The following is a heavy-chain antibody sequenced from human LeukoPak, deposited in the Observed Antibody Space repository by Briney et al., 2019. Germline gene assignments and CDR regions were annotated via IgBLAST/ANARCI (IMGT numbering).Heavy chain of an antibody. CDR1: VGSISNYY. D-gene: IGHD3-3*01. CDR3: ARDFWSGYYADYYYYMDV. J-gene: IGHJ6*03. V-gene: IGHV4-59*01. Sequence: KPSETLSLTCTVSVGSISNYYLSWIRQPPGKGLVWIGYIYYSGSTNYNPSLKSRVTISVDTSRNQFSLMLSSVTAADTAVYYCARDFWSGYYADYYYYMDVWGKGTTVTVSS. CDR2: IYYSGST.